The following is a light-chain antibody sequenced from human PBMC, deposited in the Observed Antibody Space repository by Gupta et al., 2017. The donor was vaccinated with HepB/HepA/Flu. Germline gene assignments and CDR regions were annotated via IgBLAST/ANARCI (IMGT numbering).Light chain of an antibody. Sequence: QSALTQPASVSGSPGQSITISCTGTSNDVGGYNYVSWYQQLPGKAPKLMIYDVSHRPSGVSNRFSGSKSGNTASLTISGLQAEDEADYYCGSYTRTTSRVFGGGTKLTVL. V-gene: IGLV2-14*03. J-gene: IGLJ2*01. CDR2: DVS. CDR3: GSYTRTTSRV. CDR1: SNDVGGYNY.